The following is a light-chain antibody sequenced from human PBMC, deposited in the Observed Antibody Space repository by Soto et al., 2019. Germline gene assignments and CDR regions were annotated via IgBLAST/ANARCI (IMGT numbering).Light chain of an antibody. Sequence: PGERATLSCRASQSVSSSYLAWYQQRRGQAPRLLIYDASNRATGIPARFSGSGSGTDFTLTISSLEPEDFAVYYCQQRSNWITFGQGTRLEI. CDR2: DAS. CDR1: QSVSSSY. J-gene: IGKJ5*01. V-gene: IGKV3D-20*02. CDR3: QQRSNWIT.